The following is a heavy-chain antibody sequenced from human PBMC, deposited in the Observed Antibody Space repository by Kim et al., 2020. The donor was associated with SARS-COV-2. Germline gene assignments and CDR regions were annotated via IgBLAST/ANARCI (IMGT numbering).Heavy chain of an antibody. CDR1: GGSISSSSYY. V-gene: IGHV4-39*01. CDR3: ARRTGGSGYDFYYYYGMDV. D-gene: IGHD5-12*01. J-gene: IGHJ6*02. Sequence: SETLSLTCTVSGGSISSSSYYWGWIRQPPGKGLEWIGSIYYSGSTYYNPSLKSRVTISVDTSKNQFSLKLSSVTAADTAVYYCARRTGGSGYDFYYYYGMDVWGQGTTVTVSS. CDR2: IYYSGST.